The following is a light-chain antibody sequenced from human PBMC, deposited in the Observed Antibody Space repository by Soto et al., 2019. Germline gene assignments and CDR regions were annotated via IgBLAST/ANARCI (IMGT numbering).Light chain of an antibody. CDR2: KVS. Sequence: DIVITHSPRSLPVPPAHPASSSCTSSQGLVFTDGNTYLNWFQQRPGQPPRRLIYKVSHRDSGVPDRFSGSGSGTDFTLKISRVEADDVGIYYCMQGTHWPQTCGQGTRGDIK. J-gene: IGKJ1*01. V-gene: IGKV2-30*01. CDR3: MQGTHWPQT. CDR1: QGLVFTDGNTY.